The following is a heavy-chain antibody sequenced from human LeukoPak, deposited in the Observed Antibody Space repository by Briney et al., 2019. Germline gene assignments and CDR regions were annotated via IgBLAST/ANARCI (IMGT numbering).Heavy chain of an antibody. D-gene: IGHD6-19*01. CDR3: ARAVMVAVAGGRFDY. CDR1: SGSISNGGYY. J-gene: IGHJ4*02. V-gene: IGHV4-39*07. CDR2: IYYSGTS. Sequence: PSETLSLTCTVSSGSISNGGYYWVWIRQPPGKGLEWIGSIYYSGTSYYNPSLTSRVTISVDTSNNQFSLKLSSVTAADTAVYYCARAVMVAVAGGRFDYWGQGTLVTVSP.